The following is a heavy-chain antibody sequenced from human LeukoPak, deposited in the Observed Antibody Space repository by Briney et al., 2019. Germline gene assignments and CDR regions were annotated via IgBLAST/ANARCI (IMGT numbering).Heavy chain of an antibody. Sequence: GSLRLSCAASGFTFSSYAMSWVRQPPGKGLEWIGSIYYSGSTYYNPSLKSRVTISVDTSKNQFSLKLSSVTAADTAVYYCARKRNSWLDYWGQGTLVTVSS. J-gene: IGHJ4*02. V-gene: IGHV4-39*01. CDR1: GFTFSSYA. CDR3: ARKRNSWLDY. D-gene: IGHD6-13*01. CDR2: IYYSGST.